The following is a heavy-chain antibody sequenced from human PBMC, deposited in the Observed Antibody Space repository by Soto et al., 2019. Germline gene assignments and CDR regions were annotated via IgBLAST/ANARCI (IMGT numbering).Heavy chain of an antibody. V-gene: IGHV4-59*01. CDR3: ASISNYDYVWGSYEAFDY. CDR1: GGSISSYY. D-gene: IGHD3-16*01. J-gene: IGHJ4*02. CDR2: IYYSGST. Sequence: KRRSVARAVPGGSISSYYWSWIQQPPGKGLEWIGYIYYSGSTNYNPSLKSRVTISVDTSKNQFSLRLSSVTAADTAVYYCASISNYDYVWGSYEAFDYWGQGTLVTVYS.